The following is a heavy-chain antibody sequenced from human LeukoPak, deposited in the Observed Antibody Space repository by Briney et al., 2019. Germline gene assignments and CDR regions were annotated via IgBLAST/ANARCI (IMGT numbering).Heavy chain of an antibody. CDR3: ARRRYYDGSGYLD. V-gene: IGHV4-39*02. CDR2: IYYNGRT. J-gene: IGHJ1*01. D-gene: IGHD3-22*01. Sequence: PSETLSLSCTVSGDSIRSSNYYWDWIRQPPGKGLEWMGSIYYNGRTYYNPSLGSRVSILIDTTNNRFSLKLSSMTAADTAVYYCARRRYYDGSGYLDWGQGTLVIVPS. CDR1: GDSIRSSNYY.